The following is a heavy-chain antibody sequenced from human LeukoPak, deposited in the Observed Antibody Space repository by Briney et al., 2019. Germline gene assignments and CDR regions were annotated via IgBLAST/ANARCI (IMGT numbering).Heavy chain of an antibody. CDR2: IYYSGST. CDR1: GGSISSYY. CDR3: ARVADTAMEEGGFDY. V-gene: IGHV4-59*01. Sequence: PSETLSLTCTVSGGSISSYYWSWVRQPPGKGLEWIGYIYYSGSTNYNPSLKSRVTISVDTSKNQFSLKLSSVTAADTAVYYCARVADTAMEEGGFDYWGQGTLVTVSS. D-gene: IGHD5-18*01. J-gene: IGHJ4*02.